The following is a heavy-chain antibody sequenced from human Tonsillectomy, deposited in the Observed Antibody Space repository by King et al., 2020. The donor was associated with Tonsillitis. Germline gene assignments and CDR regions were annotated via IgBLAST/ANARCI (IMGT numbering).Heavy chain of an antibody. CDR3: ARDLGYCSSSSCSISDY. D-gene: IGHD2-2*01. V-gene: IGHV1-69*01. CDR2: IIPIFGTA. Sequence: VQLVESGAEVKKPGSSVKVSCKASGGTFSGYAITWVRQAPGQWLEWMGGIIPIFGTANYARKFPGRVTIIADESTSTAYMELSSLRSEDTAVYYCARDLGYCSSSSCSISDYWGQGTLATVSS. CDR1: GGTFSGYA. J-gene: IGHJ4*02.